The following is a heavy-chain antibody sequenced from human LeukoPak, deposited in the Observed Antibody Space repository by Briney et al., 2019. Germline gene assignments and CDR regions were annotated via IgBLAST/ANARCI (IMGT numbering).Heavy chain of an antibody. CDR1: GGSISSSSYY. V-gene: IGHV4-39*07. CDR2: IYYSGST. Sequence: SETLSLTCTVSGGSISSSSYYWGWIRQPPGKGLEWIGSIYYSGSTYYNPSLKSRVTISVDTSKNQFSLKLSSVTAADTAVYYCARGSGSHYTYWIAPWGQGTLVTVSS. CDR3: ARGSGSHYTYWIAP. D-gene: IGHD3-10*01. J-gene: IGHJ5*02.